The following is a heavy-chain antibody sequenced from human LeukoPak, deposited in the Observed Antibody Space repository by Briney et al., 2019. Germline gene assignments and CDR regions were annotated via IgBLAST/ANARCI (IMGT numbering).Heavy chain of an antibody. D-gene: IGHD3-22*01. CDR1: GYTFTGYY. CDR3: ARIVVPTGMWFDP. J-gene: IGHJ5*02. Sequence: ASVKASCKASGYTFTGYYMHWVRQAPGQGLEWMGWINPNSGGTNYAQKFQGRVTMTRDTSISTAYMELSRLRSDDTAVYYCARIVVPTGMWFDPWGQGTLVTVSS. V-gene: IGHV1-2*02. CDR2: INPNSGGT.